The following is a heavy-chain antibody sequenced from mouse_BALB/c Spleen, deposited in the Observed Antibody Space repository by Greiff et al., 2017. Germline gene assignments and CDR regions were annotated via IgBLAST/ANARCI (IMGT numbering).Heavy chain of an antibody. D-gene: IGHD1-1*01. CDR3: ARHKTTVRSMDY. CDR1: GFTFSSYT. CDR2: ISNGGGST. J-gene: IGHJ4*01. Sequence: VQLKQSGGGLVQPGGSLKLSCAASGFTFSSYTMSWVRQTPEKRLEWVAYISNGGGSTYYPDTVKGRFTISRDNAKNTLYLQMSSLKSEDTAMYYCARHKTTVRSMDYWGQGTSVTVSS. V-gene: IGHV5-12-2*01.